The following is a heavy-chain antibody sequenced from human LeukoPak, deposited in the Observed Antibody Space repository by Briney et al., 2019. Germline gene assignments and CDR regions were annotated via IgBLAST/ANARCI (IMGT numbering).Heavy chain of an antibody. CDR2: ISSSSSYI. CDR3: TRDLGYTGSQDY. J-gene: IGHJ4*02. D-gene: IGHD1-26*01. CDR1: GFTFSSYS. Sequence: GGSLRLSCAASGFTFSSYSMNWVRQAPGKGLEWVSSISSSSSYIYYADSVKGRFTISRDNAKNSLYLQMSSLRAEDTAVYYCTRDLGYTGSQDYWGQGNLVTVSS. V-gene: IGHV3-21*01.